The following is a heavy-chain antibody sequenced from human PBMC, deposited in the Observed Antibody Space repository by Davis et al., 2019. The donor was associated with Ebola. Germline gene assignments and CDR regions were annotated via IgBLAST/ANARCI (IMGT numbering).Heavy chain of an antibody. V-gene: IGHV3-53*01. J-gene: IGHJ4*02. CDR2: VYRGGNT. CDR3: ARHRMVPYYFDY. D-gene: IGHD2-8*01. Sequence: GESLKISCAASGFTINNNCMSWVRQAPGKGLEWLSVVYRGGNTYYADSVKGRFTISSDTSNNTLYLQMNNLRPEDAAVYYCARHRMVPYYFDYWGQGTLVTVSS. CDR1: GFTINNNC.